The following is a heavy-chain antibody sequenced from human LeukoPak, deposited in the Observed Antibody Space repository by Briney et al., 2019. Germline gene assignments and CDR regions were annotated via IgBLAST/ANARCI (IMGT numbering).Heavy chain of an antibody. D-gene: IGHD3-22*01. CDR3: ARQYYDNTGYYYLDY. Sequence: SETLSLTCTVSGGSITGSSYYWGWIRQPPGKGLEWIGSMYYSGSTYYNPSLKSRLTISVDTSKSQFSLKLTSVTAADTAVYYCARQYYDNTGYYYLDYWGQGTLVTVSS. CDR1: GGSITGSSYY. CDR2: MYYSGST. V-gene: IGHV4-39*01. J-gene: IGHJ4*02.